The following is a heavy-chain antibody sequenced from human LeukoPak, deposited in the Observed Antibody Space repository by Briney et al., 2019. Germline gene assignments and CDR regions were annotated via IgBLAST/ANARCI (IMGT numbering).Heavy chain of an antibody. Sequence: GESLRISSEVSGYSFTIYWISWVRRMPGKGLEWKGSIDPDDSDTNYSPSFQGHVTISAEKSISTAYLQWRSLKASDTAMYYCARQYYSKAAFDVWGQGTVVTVSS. CDR1: GYSFTIYW. CDR3: ARQYYSKAAFDV. J-gene: IGHJ3*01. CDR2: IDPDDSDT. V-gene: IGHV5-10-1*01. D-gene: IGHD4-11*01.